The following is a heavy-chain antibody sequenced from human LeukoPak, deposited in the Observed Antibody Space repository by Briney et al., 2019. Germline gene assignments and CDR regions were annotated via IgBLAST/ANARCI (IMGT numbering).Heavy chain of an antibody. Sequence: ASVRVSCKASGYTFTSYGISGVRQAPGQGLEGMGWISAYNGNTNYAQKLQGRVTMTTDTSTSTAYMELRSLRSDDTAVYYCARGTRVVVAATYHAFDIWGQGTMVTVSS. CDR1: GYTFTSYG. CDR3: ARGTRVVVAATYHAFDI. CDR2: ISAYNGNT. V-gene: IGHV1-18*01. J-gene: IGHJ3*02. D-gene: IGHD2-15*01.